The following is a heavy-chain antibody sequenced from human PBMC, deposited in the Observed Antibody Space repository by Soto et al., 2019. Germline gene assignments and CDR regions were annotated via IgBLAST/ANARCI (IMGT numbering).Heavy chain of an antibody. Sequence: PGGSLRLSCAASGFTFSSYAMSWVRQATGKGLEWVSAISGSGGSTYYADSVKGRFTISRDNSKNTLYLQMNSLRAEDTAVYYCAKDPGFGELSTLPYNWCDPGGQGTLVTVSS. V-gene: IGHV3-23*01. D-gene: IGHD3-10*01. J-gene: IGHJ5*02. CDR2: ISGSGGST. CDR3: AKDPGFGELSTLPYNWCDP. CDR1: GFTFSSYA.